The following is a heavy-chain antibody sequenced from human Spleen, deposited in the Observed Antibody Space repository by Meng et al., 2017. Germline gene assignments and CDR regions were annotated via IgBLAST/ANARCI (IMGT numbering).Heavy chain of an antibody. CDR1: GRSVTYLY. CDR2: SIHSEHT. J-gene: IGHJ4*02. CDR3: ASGPTTMAHDFDY. Sequence: GRSVTYLYVRCDRQRPRGGLRWCCESIHSEHTTYNPSLESRATILVDTSQNNLSLKLSSVLAADSAVYYCASGPTTMAHDFDYWGQGTLVTVSS. D-gene: IGHD4-11*01. V-gene: IGHV4-34*12.